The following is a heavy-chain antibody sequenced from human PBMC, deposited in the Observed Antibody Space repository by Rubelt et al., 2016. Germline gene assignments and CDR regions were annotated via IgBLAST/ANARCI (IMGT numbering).Heavy chain of an antibody. J-gene: IGHJ6*02. V-gene: IGHV1-58*01. D-gene: IGHD5-12*01. CDR2: GSGNT. CDR3: ARDRPLDPIVATAEDGMDV. Sequence: GSGNTNYAQKFQERVTITRDMSTSTAYMELSSLRSEDTAVYYCARDRPLDPIVATAEDGMDVWGQGTTVTVSS.